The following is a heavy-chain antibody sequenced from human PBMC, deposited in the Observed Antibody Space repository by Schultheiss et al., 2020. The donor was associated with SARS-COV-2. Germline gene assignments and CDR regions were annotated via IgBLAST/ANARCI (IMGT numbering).Heavy chain of an antibody. Sequence: SETLSLTCTVSGGSISSYYWSWIRQHPGKGLEWIGEINHSGSTNYNPSLKSRVTISVDTSKNQFSLKLSSVTAADTAVYYCARDRIAWWFDPWGQGTLVTVSS. D-gene: IGHD2-15*01. V-gene: IGHV4-34*01. CDR2: INHSGST. J-gene: IGHJ5*02. CDR1: GGSISSYY. CDR3: ARDRIAWWFDP.